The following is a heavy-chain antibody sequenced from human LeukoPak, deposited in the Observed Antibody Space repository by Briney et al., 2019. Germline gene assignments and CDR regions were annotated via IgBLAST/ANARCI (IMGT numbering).Heavy chain of an antibody. CDR3: ARVTVTNYYYGMDV. D-gene: IGHD4-17*01. CDR2: ISSSGSTM. CDR1: GGSFSGYY. V-gene: IGHV3-11*01. J-gene: IGHJ6*02. Sequence: LSLTCAVYGGSFSGYYMSWIRQAPGKGLEWVSYISSSGSTMYYADSLKGRFTISRDNAQNSLYLQMNSLRAEDTAVYYCARVTVTNYYYGMDVWGQGTTVTVSS.